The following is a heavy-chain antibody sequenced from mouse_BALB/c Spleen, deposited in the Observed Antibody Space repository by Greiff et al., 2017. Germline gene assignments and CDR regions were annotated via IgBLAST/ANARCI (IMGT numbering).Heavy chain of an antibody. CDR1: GFTFSDYY. D-gene: IGHD2-14*01. CDR2: ISDGGSYT. V-gene: IGHV5-4*02. J-gene: IGHJ3*01. Sequence: EVNVVESGGGLVKPGGSLKLSCAASGFTFSDYYMYWVRQTPEKRLEWVATISDGGSYTYYPDSVKGRFTISRDNAKNNLYLQMSSLKSEDTAMYYCARERYDAFAYWGQGTLVTVSA. CDR3: ARERYDAFAY.